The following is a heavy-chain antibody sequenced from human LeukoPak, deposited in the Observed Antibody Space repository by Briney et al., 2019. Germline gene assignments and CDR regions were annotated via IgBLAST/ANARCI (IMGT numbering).Heavy chain of an antibody. V-gene: IGHV3-33*06. CDR2: IWYDGSNE. J-gene: IGHJ6*03. Sequence: GGSLRLSCAASGFTFSSYGMHWVRQAPGKGLEWVAVIWYDGSNEYYADSVKGPFTIPRDNSKNTLYLQMNSLRAEDTAVYYCAKALGGNYYYYMDVWGKGTTVTVSS. D-gene: IGHD3-16*01. CDR1: GFTFSSYG. CDR3: AKALGGNYYYYMDV.